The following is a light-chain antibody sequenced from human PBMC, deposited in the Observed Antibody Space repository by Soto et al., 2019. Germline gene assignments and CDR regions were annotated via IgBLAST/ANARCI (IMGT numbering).Light chain of an antibody. V-gene: IGKV1-5*03. CDR2: KAS. Sequence: IQMTQSPSTLSASVGDRVTITCRASQKISTWLAWFQQKPGKAPKLLIYKASNLESGVPSRFSGTGSGTEFTLSISNLQPDDFATYYCQQYNTYSHMYSFGQGTKVDIK. CDR1: QKISTW. CDR3: QQYNTYSHMYS. J-gene: IGKJ2*01.